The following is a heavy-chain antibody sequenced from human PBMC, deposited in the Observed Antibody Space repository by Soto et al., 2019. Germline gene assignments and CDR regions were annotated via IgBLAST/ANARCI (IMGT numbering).Heavy chain of an antibody. D-gene: IGHD3-10*01. J-gene: IGHJ4*02. CDR3: ARIFVFGSGSYYPRAKNYYFDY. Sequence: SETLSLTCTVSGGSISSGGYYWSWIRQHPGKGLEWIGYIYYSGSTYYNPSLKSRVTISVDTSKNQFSLELSSVTAADTAVYYCARIFVFGSGSYYPRAKNYYFDYWGQGTLVIVSS. CDR1: GGSISSGGYY. V-gene: IGHV4-31*03. CDR2: IYYSGST.